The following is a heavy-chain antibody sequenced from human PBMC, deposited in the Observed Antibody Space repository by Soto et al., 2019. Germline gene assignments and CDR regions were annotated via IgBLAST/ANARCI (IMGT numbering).Heavy chain of an antibody. CDR1: GYSFTSYW. CDR3: ARPGYGDYRGYYYGMDV. V-gene: IGHV5-10-1*01. J-gene: IGHJ6*02. D-gene: IGHD4-17*01. Sequence: GESLKLSCKGSGYSFTSYWISWVRQMPGKGLEWMGRIDPSDSYTNYSPSFQGHVTISADKSISTAYLQWSSLKASDTAMYYCARPGYGDYRGYYYGMDVWGQGTTVTVSS. CDR2: IDPSDSYT.